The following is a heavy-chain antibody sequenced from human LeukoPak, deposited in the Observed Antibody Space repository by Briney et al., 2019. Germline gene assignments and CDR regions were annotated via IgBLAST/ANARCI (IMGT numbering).Heavy chain of an antibody. CDR3: ARQKRDVVVIAATYLWFDA. V-gene: IGHV4-39*01. D-gene: IGHD2-15*01. CDR1: GSSISNTAFY. CDR2: IDYTGST. J-gene: IGHJ5*02. Sequence: PSETLSLTCSVSGSSISNTAFYWGWIRQPPGKGLEWTGSIDYTGSTYRNPSLRSRLTISVDTSKNQFSLQLNSVTAADTAVYYCARQKRDVVVIAATYLWFDAWGRGTLVSVSS.